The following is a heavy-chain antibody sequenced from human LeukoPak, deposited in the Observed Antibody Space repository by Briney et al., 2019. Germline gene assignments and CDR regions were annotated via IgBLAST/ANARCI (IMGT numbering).Heavy chain of an antibody. CDR2: INYSGST. CDR3: ARVLERLRWYPRSPFDY. Sequence: SETLSLTCAVYGGSFSGYYWSWIRQPPGKGLEWIGEINYSGSTNYNPSLKSRVTISVDTSKNQFSLKLSSVTAADTAVYYCARVLERLRWYPRSPFDYWGQGTLVTVSS. D-gene: IGHD4-23*01. J-gene: IGHJ4*02. CDR1: GGSFSGYY. V-gene: IGHV4-34*01.